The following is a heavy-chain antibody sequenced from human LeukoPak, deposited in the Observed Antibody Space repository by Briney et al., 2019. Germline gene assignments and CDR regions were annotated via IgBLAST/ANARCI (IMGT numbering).Heavy chain of an antibody. CDR3: AKDKKGGGPGDQFDY. D-gene: IGHD7-27*01. J-gene: IGHJ4*02. CDR2: IYYSGST. CDR1: GGSISSSSYY. V-gene: IGHV4-39*07. Sequence: SETLSLTCTVPGGSISSSSYYWGWIRQPPGKGLEWIGSIYYSGSTYYNPSLKSRVTISVDTSKNQFSLKLSSVTAADTAVYYCAKDKKGGGPGDQFDYWGQGTLVTVSS.